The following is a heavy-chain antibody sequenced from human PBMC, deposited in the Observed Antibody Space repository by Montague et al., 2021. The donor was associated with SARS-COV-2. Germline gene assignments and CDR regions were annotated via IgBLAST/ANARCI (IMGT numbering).Heavy chain of an antibody. Sequence: SLRLSCAASGFSVSRYAMGWVRQAPGKRLEWVSTISVSGGTTYYADSVKGRFTISRDSSNKTLSLQMISLSAEDTAIYYCGRHDHSDALMDVGGQGTTVTVSS. CDR1: GFSVSRYA. J-gene: IGHJ6*02. CDR2: ISVSGGTT. CDR3: GRHDHSDALMDV. V-gene: IGHV3-23*01. D-gene: IGHD4-17*01.